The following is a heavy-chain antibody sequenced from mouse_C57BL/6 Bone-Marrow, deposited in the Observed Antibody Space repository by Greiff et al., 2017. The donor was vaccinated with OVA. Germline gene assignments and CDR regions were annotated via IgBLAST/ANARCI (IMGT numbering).Heavy chain of an antibody. CDR2: ISDGGSYT. J-gene: IGHJ2*01. CDR1: GFTFSSYA. Sequence: EVKLVESGGGLVKPGGSLKLSCAASGFTFSSYAMSWVRQTPEKRLEWVATISDGGSYTYYPDNVKGRFTISRDNAKNNLYLQMSHLKSEDTAIYYCAREMDDGYYYFDYWGQGTTLTVSS. V-gene: IGHV5-4*01. D-gene: IGHD2-3*01. CDR3: AREMDDGYYYFDY.